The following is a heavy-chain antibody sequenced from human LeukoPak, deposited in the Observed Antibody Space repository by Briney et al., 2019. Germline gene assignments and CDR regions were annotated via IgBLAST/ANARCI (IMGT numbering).Heavy chain of an antibody. CDR1: GGSISSYY. D-gene: IGHD3-3*01. CDR3: ARDGRSGSYYYYYMDV. Sequence: SETLSLTCTVSGGSISSYYWSWIRQPAGKGLEWIGRIYTSGSTNYNPSLKSRVTMSVDTSKNQFSLKLSSVTAADTAVYYRARDGRSGSYYYYYMDVWGKGTTVTVSS. CDR2: IYTSGST. J-gene: IGHJ6*03. V-gene: IGHV4-4*07.